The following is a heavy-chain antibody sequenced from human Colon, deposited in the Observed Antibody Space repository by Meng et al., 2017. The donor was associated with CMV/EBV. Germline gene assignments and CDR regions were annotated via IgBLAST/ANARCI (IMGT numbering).Heavy chain of an antibody. CDR3: VRGLRGSSSY. CDR2: IDRSSNTR. CDR1: GFTFSDYS. J-gene: IGHJ4*02. Sequence: GGSLRLSCAASGFTFSDYSMNWVRQAPGKGLEWVSYIDRSSNTRNYADSVKGRFTISRDNAKNSVYLQMTSLRAEDTAVYYCVRGLRGSSSYWGQGAPVTVSS. V-gene: IGHV3-48*04. D-gene: IGHD6-6*01.